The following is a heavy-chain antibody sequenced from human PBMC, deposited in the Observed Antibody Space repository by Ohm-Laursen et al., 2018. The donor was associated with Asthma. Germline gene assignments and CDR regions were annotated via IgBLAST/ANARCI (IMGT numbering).Heavy chain of an antibody. CDR1: GGTLGTSV. J-gene: IGHJ4*02. D-gene: IGHD2-15*01. V-gene: IGHV1-69*13. CDR3: ARKAGSCITSNCYSLDF. CDR2: INSVFGTS. Sequence: SVKVSCKSLGGTLGTSVIGWVRQAPGQGLEWLGGINSVFGTSTYAQKFHDRFTITADESTSTVYMTLSSLKSEDTAVYYCARKAGSCITSNCYSLDFWGQGTLVTVSS.